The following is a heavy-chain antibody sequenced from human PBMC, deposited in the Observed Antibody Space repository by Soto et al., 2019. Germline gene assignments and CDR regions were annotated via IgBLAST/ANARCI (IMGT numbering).Heavy chain of an antibody. CDR3: VRGGLYYSDRSGFTGAFDI. CDR2: IYPGESDT. V-gene: IGHV5-51*01. J-gene: IGHJ3*02. Sequence: GESLKISWKASGYTFTAYWIGWVRQMPGRGLECLGIIYPGESDTSYSPSFQGQVTISADKSTSTAHLQWSSLKASYTAMYYCVRGGLYYSDRSGFTGAFDIWGRGTMVTVSS. CDR1: GYTFTAYW. D-gene: IGHD3-22*01.